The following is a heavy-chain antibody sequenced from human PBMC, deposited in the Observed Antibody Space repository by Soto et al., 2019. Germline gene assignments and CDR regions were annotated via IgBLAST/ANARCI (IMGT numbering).Heavy chain of an antibody. CDR2: MNPNSGNT. CDR3: ARGARDFWSGYYVVYGMDV. D-gene: IGHD3-3*01. V-gene: IGHV1-8*01. Sequence: RASVKVSCKASGYTFTSYDINWVRQATGQGLEWMGWMNPNSGNTGYAQKFQGRVTMTRNTSISTAYMELSSLRSEDTAVYYCARGARDFWSGYYVVYGMDVWGQGTTVTVSS. J-gene: IGHJ6*02. CDR1: GYTFTSYD.